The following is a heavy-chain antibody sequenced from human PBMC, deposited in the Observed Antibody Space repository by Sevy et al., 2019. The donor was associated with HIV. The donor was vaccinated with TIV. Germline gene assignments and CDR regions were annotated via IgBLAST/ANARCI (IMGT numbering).Heavy chain of an antibody. CDR2: ITTYNGKK. Sequence: ASVKVSCKASGYTFTNYGITWVRQAPGQGLEWMGWITTYNGKKNYMEKLKGRVTMTTNTSTSTAYMELRSLRSDDTAVYYCARVHGLVPAAIYPNYGMDVWGQGTTVTVSS. V-gene: IGHV1-18*01. D-gene: IGHD2-2*01. J-gene: IGHJ6*02. CDR3: ARVHGLVPAAIYPNYGMDV. CDR1: GYTFTNYG.